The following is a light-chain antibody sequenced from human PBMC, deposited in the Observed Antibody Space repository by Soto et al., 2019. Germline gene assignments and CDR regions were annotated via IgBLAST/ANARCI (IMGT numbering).Light chain of an antibody. J-gene: IGKJ2*01. CDR3: QQYDNLPPL. CDR2: DAS. CDR1: QDISNS. V-gene: IGKV1-33*01. Sequence: DIQMTQSPSSLSASVGDRVTITCQASQDISNSLNWYQQKPGKAPKLLIYDASNLETGVPSRFSGSGSWTDFTFTISSLQPEDIATYYCQQYDNLPPLFGQGTKLEIK.